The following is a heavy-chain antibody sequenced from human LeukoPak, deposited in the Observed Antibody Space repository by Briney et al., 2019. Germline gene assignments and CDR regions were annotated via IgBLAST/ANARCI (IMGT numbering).Heavy chain of an antibody. D-gene: IGHD3-3*01. V-gene: IGHV4-39*01. J-gene: IGHJ5*02. CDR2: IYYSGST. CDR3: ARMKQSITIFGVALNWFDP. CDR1: GGSISSSSYY. Sequence: SETLSLTCTVSGGSISSSSYYWGWIRQPPGTGLEWIGSIYYSGSTYYNPSLKSRVTISVDTSKNQFSLKLSSVTAADTAVYYCARMKQSITIFGVALNWFDPWGQGTLVTVSS.